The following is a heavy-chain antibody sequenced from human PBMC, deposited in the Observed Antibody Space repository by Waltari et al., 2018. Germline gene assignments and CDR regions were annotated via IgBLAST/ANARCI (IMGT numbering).Heavy chain of an antibody. V-gene: IGHV3-66*02. CDR2: IYSGGST. CDR3: ASAAADSYYFDY. D-gene: IGHD6-13*01. CDR1: GFTVSSNY. J-gene: IGHJ4*02. Sequence: EVQLVESGGGLVQPGGSLRLSCAASGFTVSSNYMIWVRQAPGKGLEWVSVIYSGGSTYYADSVKGRFTISRDNSKNTLYLQMNSLRAEDTAVYYCASAAADSYYFDYWGQGTLVTVSS.